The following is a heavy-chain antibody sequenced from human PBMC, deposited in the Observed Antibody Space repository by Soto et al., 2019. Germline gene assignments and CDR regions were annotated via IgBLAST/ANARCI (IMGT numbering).Heavy chain of an antibody. D-gene: IGHD1-26*01. CDR3: ARAVRGSYHNIDY. J-gene: IGHJ4*02. CDR2: IQSGGTT. V-gene: IGHV3-66*01. CDR1: GVTVSSKY. Sequence: GGSLGLSCAASGVTVSSKYMTWVGQAPGKGLEWVSLIQSGGTTYYADSVKGRFTISRDTSENTLHLQMDSLRVEDTAVYYCARAVRGSYHNIDYWGLGTLVTVSS.